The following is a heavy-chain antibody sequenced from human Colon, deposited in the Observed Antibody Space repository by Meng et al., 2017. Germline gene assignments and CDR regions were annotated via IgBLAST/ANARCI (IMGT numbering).Heavy chain of an antibody. V-gene: IGHV4-4*02. CDR2: IYHGGNT. J-gene: IGHJ5*02. D-gene: IGHD2-2*01. Sequence: QVQLQESGPGLVKPSVTLSITCAVSGGSINSSNWWLWVRQPPGKGLEWLGEIYHGGNTNYNPSLKSRVTLSLDKSKNQFSLRLTSVTAADTAMYYCSRGVVAGAMVWFDPWGPGTLVTVSS. CDR3: SRGVVAGAMVWFDP. CDR1: GGSINSSNW.